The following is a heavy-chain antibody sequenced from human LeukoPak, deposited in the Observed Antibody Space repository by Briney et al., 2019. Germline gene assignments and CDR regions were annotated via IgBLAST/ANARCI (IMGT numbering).Heavy chain of an antibody. CDR2: IKSKTDGGTT. CDR1: GFTFSNAW. Sequence: GGSLRLSCADSGFTFSNAWMSWVRQAPGKGLEWVGRIKSKTDGGTTDYAAPVKGRFTISRDDSKNTLYLQMNSLKTEDTAVYYCTTDGLAYCGGDCYSGFDYWGQGTLVTVSS. V-gene: IGHV3-15*01. D-gene: IGHD2-21*02. CDR3: TTDGLAYCGGDCYSGFDY. J-gene: IGHJ4*02.